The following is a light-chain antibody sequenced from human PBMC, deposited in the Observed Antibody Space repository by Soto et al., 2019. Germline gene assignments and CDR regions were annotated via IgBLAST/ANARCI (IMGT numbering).Light chain of an antibody. Sequence: DIVMTQSPLSLPVTPGEPASISCRSSQSLLHSNGYNYLDWYLQKPGQSPQLLNYLGSNRASGVPDRFSGSGSGTYFTLKISRVEAEDVGVYYCMQALQTPAFGGGTKVEIK. CDR2: LGS. V-gene: IGKV2-28*01. CDR3: MQALQTPA. J-gene: IGKJ4*01. CDR1: QSLLHSNGYNY.